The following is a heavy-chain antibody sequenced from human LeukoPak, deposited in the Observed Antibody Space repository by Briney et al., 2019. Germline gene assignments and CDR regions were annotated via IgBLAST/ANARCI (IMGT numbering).Heavy chain of an antibody. Sequence: GESLRLSCAASGFTFSSYAMSWARLAQGPGLDWVSAISGSGGSTYYADSVKGRFTISRDNSKNTPYLQMNSLRAEDTAVYYCAKTAACILHYYMDVWGKGTTVTVSS. V-gene: IGHV3-23*01. CDR2: ISGSGGST. CDR1: GFTFSSYA. D-gene: IGHD6-13*01. J-gene: IGHJ6*03. CDR3: AKTAACILHYYMDV.